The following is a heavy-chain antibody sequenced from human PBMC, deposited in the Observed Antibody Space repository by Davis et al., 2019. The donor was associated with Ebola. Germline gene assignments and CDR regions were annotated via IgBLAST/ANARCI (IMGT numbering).Heavy chain of an antibody. CDR3: ARGDYYYGMDV. V-gene: IGHV4-59*02. CDR1: GGSVSNYY. CDR2: IYYRGNT. Sequence: SETLSLTCTVSGGSVSNYYLRWIRQPPGKGLEWIGYIYYRGNTNYNPSLKSRVTILVDTSKNQFSLKLSSVTAADTAVYYCARGDYYYGMDVWGQGTTVTVSS. J-gene: IGHJ6*02.